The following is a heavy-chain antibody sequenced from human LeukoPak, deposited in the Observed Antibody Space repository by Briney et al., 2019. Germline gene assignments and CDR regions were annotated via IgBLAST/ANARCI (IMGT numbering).Heavy chain of an antibody. CDR2: IYHSGST. CDR3: ARDPYYDFWSGYSTSWFDP. Sequence: SETLSPTCTVSGYSISSGYYWGWIRQPPGKGLEWIGSIYHSGSTYYNPSLESRVTISVDTSKSQFSLKLSSVTAADTAVYYCARDPYYDFWSGYSTSWFDPWGQGTLVTVSS. J-gene: IGHJ5*02. V-gene: IGHV4-38-2*02. CDR1: GYSISSGYY. D-gene: IGHD3-3*01.